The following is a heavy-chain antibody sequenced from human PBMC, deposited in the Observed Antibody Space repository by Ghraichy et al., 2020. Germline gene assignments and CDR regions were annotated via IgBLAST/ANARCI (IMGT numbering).Heavy chain of an antibody. Sequence: SQTLSLTCTVSGGSISSSSYYWGWIRQPPGKGLEWIGSIYYSGSTYYNPSLKSRVTISVDTSKNQFSLKLSSVTAADTAVYYCATVYWVQSFANWFDPWGQGTLVTVSS. V-gene: IGHV4-39*07. CDR3: ATVYWVQSFANWFDP. CDR1: GGSISSSSYY. J-gene: IGHJ5*02. D-gene: IGHD2-8*02. CDR2: IYYSGST.